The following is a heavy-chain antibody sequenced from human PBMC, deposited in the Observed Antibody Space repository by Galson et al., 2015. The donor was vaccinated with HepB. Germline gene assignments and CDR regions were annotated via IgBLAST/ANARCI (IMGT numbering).Heavy chain of an antibody. J-gene: IGHJ4*02. CDR3: ARIREYGDYWFTY. V-gene: IGHV1-2*06. CDR2: INPNTGDT. CDR1: GYPFMDYY. Sequence: SVTVSCKASGYPFMDYYMHWVRQAPGQGLEWMGRINPNTGDTKYAQKFQGRVTMTRDTSISTAYMELSGLKSDDTALFYCARIREYGDYWFTYWGQGTLVTVSS. D-gene: IGHD4-17*01.